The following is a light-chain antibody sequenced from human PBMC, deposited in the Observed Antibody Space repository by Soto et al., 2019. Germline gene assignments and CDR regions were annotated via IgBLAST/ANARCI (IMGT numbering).Light chain of an antibody. CDR3: QKYNTAPQT. CDR2: AAS. CDR1: QGIIDY. V-gene: IGKV1-27*01. Sequence: DIQMTQSPSSLSASVGDRVTITCRASQGIIDYVAWFQQKPGKATKLLIYAASTPQSGVPSRFSGSGSGTDFTLAISSLQPEDVATYYCQKYNTAPQTFGQGTKVDIK. J-gene: IGKJ1*01.